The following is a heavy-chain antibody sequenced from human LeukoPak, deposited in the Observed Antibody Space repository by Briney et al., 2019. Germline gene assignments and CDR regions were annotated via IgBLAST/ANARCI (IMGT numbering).Heavy chain of an antibody. J-gene: IGHJ4*02. CDR2: INHSGST. Sequence: SETLSLTCAVYGGSFSGYYWSWIRQPPGKGLEWIGEINHSGSTNYNPSLKSRVTISVDTSKNQFSLKLSSVTAADTAVYYCARGGYIGYSSSWYRGKTDYWDQGTLVTVSS. CDR3: ARGGYIGYSSSWYRGKTDY. CDR1: GGSFSGYY. D-gene: IGHD6-13*01. V-gene: IGHV4-34*01.